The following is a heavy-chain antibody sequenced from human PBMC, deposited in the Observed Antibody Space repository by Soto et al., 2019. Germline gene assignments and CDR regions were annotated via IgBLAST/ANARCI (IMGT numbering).Heavy chain of an antibody. CDR2: LSGSGDST. Sequence: HPGGSLRLSCAASGFTFSSYAMSWVRQAPGKGLEWISALSGSGDSTYYADSVKGRFTISRDNSKNTLYLQMNSLRAEDTAVYYCARGLRAPFDPWGQGALVTVSS. CDR3: ARGLRAPFDP. CDR1: GFTFSSYA. J-gene: IGHJ5*02. D-gene: IGHD3-16*01. V-gene: IGHV3-23*01.